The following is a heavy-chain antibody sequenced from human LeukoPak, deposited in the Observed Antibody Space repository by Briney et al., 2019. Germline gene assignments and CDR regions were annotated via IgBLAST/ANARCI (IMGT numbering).Heavy chain of an antibody. J-gene: IGHJ3*02. CDR1: GGSISSYY. Sequence: PSETLSLTCTVSGGSISSYYWSWIRQPPGKGLEWIGYIYYSGSTNYNPSLKSRVTISVDTSKNQFSLKLSSVTAADTAVYYCARALPSTYYYDSSGYYHGAFDIWGQGTMVTVSS. V-gene: IGHV4-59*01. D-gene: IGHD3-22*01. CDR2: IYYSGST. CDR3: ARALPSTYYYDSSGYYHGAFDI.